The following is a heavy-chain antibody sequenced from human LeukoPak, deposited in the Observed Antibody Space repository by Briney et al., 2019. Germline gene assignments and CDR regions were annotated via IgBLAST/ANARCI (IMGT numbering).Heavy chain of an antibody. CDR3: ARLREGEQVGSRGLFDP. J-gene: IGHJ5*02. CDR2: IIPIFGTA. CDR1: GGTFSSYA. Sequence: SVNVSCKASGGTFSSYAIRWVRQAPAQGRAGMGGIIPIFGTANNARKIQGRVTITTDESTSTAYMELSSLRAEDRAVYYCARLREGEQVGSRGLFDPWGQGTLVTVSS. V-gene: IGHV1-69*05. D-gene: IGHD6-6*01.